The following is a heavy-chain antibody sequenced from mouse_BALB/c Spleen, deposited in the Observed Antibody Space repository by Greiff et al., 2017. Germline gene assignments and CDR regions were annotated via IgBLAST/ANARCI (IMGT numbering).Heavy chain of an antibody. CDR3: ARGYGMDY. V-gene: IGHV5-17*02. CDR2: ISSGSSTI. J-gene: IGHJ4*01. CDR1: GFTFSSFG. Sequence: EVMLVESGGGLVQPGGSRKLSCAASGFTFSSFGMHWVRQAPEKGLEWVAYISSGSSTIYYADTVKGRFTISRDNPKNTLFLQMTSLRSEDTAMYYCARGYGMDYWGQGTSVTVSS.